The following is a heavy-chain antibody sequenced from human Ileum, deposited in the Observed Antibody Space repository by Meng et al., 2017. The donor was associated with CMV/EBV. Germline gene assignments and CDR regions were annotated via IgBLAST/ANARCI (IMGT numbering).Heavy chain of an antibody. CDR3: AHIAVAGLSYYYGMDV. V-gene: IGHV1-69*05. CDR1: GGTFSSYA. J-gene: IGHJ6*02. D-gene: IGHD6-19*01. Sequence: SVKVSCKASGGTFSSYAISWVRQAPGQGREWMGGIIPIFGTANYAQKFQGRVTITTDESTSTAYMELSSLRSEDTAVYYCAHIAVAGLSYYYGMDVWGQGTTVTVSS. CDR2: IIPIFGTA.